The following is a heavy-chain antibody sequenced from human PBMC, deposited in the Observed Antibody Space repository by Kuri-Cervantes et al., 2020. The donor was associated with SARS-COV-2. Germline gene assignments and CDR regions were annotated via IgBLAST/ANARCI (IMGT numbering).Heavy chain of an antibody. Sequence: ASVKVSCKASGGTLSNYAISWVRQAPGQGLEWMGGFDPEDGETIYAQKFQGRVTMTEDTSTDTAYMELSSLRSEDTAVYYCATVSYCSGGSCYGGWFDPWGQGTLVTVSS. CDR2: FDPEDGET. CDR3: ATVSYCSGGSCYGGWFDP. J-gene: IGHJ5*02. V-gene: IGHV1-24*01. D-gene: IGHD2-15*01. CDR1: GGTLSNYA.